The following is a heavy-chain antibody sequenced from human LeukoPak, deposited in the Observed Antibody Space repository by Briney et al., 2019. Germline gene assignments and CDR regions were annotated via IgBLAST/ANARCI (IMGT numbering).Heavy chain of an antibody. Sequence: SETLSLTCAVYGGSFSGYYWSWIRQPPGKGLEWIGEINHSGSTNYNPSLKSRITISVDTSKNQFSLKLSSVTAADTAVYYCARSSGGYYGSSGYYLRWGQGTLVTVSS. CDR1: GGSFSGYY. V-gene: IGHV4-34*01. D-gene: IGHD3-22*01. J-gene: IGHJ4*02. CDR3: ARSSGGYYGSSGYYLR. CDR2: INHSGST.